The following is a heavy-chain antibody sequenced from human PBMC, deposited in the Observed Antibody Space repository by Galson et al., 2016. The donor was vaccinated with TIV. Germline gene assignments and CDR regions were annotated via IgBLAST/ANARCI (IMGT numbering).Heavy chain of an antibody. V-gene: IGHV1-69*13. D-gene: IGHD5/OR15-5a*01. J-gene: IGHJ6*04. CDR3: ARDGGDTVHVYTHYHLEV. CDR2: IIPILGTA. CDR1: GGIFTTYA. Sequence: SVKVSCKASGGIFTTYAISWVRLAPGQGLEWMGGIIPILGTANYAQKFQGRVTFTADESTSTAYMELTNLQSEDTATYYCARDGGDTVHVYTHYHLEVWGKGTTITVSS.